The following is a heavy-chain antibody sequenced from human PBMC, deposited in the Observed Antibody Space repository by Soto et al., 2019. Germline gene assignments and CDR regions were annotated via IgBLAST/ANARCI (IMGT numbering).Heavy chain of an antibody. V-gene: IGHV3-23*01. J-gene: IGHJ6*02. D-gene: IGHD3-9*01. Sequence: AGGSLRLSCAASGFTFSSYAMSWVRQAPGKGLEWVSAISGSGGSKYYADSVKGRFTISRDNSKNTLYLQMNSLRAEDTAVYYCARGRITIFNYYYYGMDVWGQGTTVTVSS. CDR2: ISGSGGSK. CDR3: ARGRITIFNYYYYGMDV. CDR1: GFTFSSYA.